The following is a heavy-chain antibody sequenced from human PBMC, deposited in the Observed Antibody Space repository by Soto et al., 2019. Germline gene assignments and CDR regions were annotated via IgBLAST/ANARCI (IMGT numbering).Heavy chain of an antibody. D-gene: IGHD5-18*01. Sequence: QVQLLESGPGLVKPSQTLSLSCIVSGDSITNGGHYWSWIRQNAEKGLELIGYIFHSGTTFYNPPLKSRATLSVDTSKNQFSLNLTSVTAADTAVYYCARSQGTTMVVIWCDPWGPGTLVTVSS. J-gene: IGHJ5*02. CDR1: GDSITNGGHY. CDR2: IFHSGTT. V-gene: IGHV4-31*02. CDR3: ARSQGTTMVVIWCDP.